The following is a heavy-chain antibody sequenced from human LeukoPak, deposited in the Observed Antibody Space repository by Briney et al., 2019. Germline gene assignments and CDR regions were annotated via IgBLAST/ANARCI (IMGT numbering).Heavy chain of an antibody. CDR2: FDPEDGET. Sequence: GASVKVSCKVSGCTLTELSMHWVRQAPGKGLEWMGGFDPEDGETIYAQKFQGRVTMTEDTSTDTAYMELSSLRSEDTAVYYCATYYYDSSGYRDFQHWGQGTLVTVSS. CDR1: GCTLTELS. CDR3: ATYYYDSSGYRDFQH. V-gene: IGHV1-24*01. J-gene: IGHJ1*01. D-gene: IGHD3-22*01.